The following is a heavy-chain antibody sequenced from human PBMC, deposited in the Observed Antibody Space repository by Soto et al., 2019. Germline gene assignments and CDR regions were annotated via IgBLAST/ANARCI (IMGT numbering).Heavy chain of an antibody. J-gene: IGHJ4*02. Sequence: GGSLSLYCAGSVFTFSSYSMNWFRQARVRVLERGSSISSKPNRTSFYIHYAESVKGRFTISRDNAKDSLYLQMKTLRAEDTGVYYCARVRLEYSNKPYFFDNWGRGTQVTVSS. CDR3: ARVRLEYSNKPYFFDN. D-gene: IGHD4-4*01. V-gene: IGHV3-21*01. CDR2: ISSKPNRTSFYI. CDR1: VFTFSSYS.